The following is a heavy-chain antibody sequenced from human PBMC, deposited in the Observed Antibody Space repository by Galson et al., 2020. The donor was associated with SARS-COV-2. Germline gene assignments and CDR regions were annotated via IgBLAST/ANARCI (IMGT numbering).Heavy chain of an antibody. D-gene: IGHD4-17*01. Sequence: ASVKVSCKASGYTFIDYGFSWVRQAPGQGLEWMGWISTYNGNTYYLEKLQGRVTMTTDASTRTAYMELRSLRSDDTAVYYCARDLGRHQVDYGEYGNWFHPWGQGTLVTVSS. J-gene: IGHJ5*02. CDR2: ISTYNGNT. CDR3: ARDLGRHQVDYGEYGNWFHP. CDR1: GYTFIDYG. V-gene: IGHV1-18*01.